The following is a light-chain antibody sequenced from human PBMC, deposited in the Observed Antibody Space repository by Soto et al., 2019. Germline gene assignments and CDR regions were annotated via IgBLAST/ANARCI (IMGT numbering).Light chain of an antibody. CDR1: SSDVGAYNF. Sequence: QSALTQPASVSGSPGQSITISCTGSSSDVGAYNFVSWYQHHPGKAPKLILYEVTTHPSGVSNRFSGSKSGNTASLTISGLQAEDEADYFCTSPTPGSLYVFGTGTKVTVL. CDR2: EVT. J-gene: IGLJ1*01. CDR3: TSPTPGSLYV. V-gene: IGLV2-14*01.